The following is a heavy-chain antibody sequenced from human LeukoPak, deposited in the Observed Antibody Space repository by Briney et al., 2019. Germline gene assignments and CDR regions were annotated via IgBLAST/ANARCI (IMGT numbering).Heavy chain of an antibody. D-gene: IGHD3-10*01. V-gene: IGHV4-39*01. CDR1: GGPIRSSYYY. Sequence: PSETLSLTCTVSGGPIRSSYYYWGWIRQPPGKGLEWFGSIYDSGSTYYNPSLKSRVTISVDTSQTQFSLKVNSVTAEDTAVYYCARHYGPWGQGTLVTVSS. CDR3: ARHYGP. CDR2: IYDSGST. J-gene: IGHJ5*02.